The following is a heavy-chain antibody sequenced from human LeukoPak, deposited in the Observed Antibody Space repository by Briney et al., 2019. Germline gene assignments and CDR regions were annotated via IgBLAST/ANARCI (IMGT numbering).Heavy chain of an antibody. Sequence: GASVKVSCKASGGTFSSYAISWVRRAPGQGLEWMGGIIPIFGTANYAQKFQGRVTITADKSTSTAYMELSSLRSEDTAVYYCARDRRELLYFGDMDVWGKGTTVTVSS. J-gene: IGHJ6*03. V-gene: IGHV1-69*06. CDR1: GGTFSSYA. CDR2: IIPIFGTA. CDR3: ARDRRELLYFGDMDV. D-gene: IGHD1-26*01.